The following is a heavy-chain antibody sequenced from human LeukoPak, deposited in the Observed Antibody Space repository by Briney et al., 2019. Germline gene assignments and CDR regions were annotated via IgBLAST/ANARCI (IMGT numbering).Heavy chain of an antibody. V-gene: IGHV4-59*01. CDR3: ARVVAARSQYYFDY. CDR2: IYYSGST. CDR1: GGSISSYY. D-gene: IGHD6-6*01. Sequence: SETLSLTCTVSGGSISSYYWSWIRQPPGKGLEWIGYIYYSGSTNYNPSLKSRVTISVDTSKNQFSLKLSSVTAADTAVYYCARVVAARSQYYFDYWGQGTLVTVSS. J-gene: IGHJ4*02.